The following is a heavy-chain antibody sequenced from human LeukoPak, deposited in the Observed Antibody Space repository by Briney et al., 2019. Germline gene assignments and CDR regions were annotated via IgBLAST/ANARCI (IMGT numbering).Heavy chain of an antibody. J-gene: IGHJ3*02. CDR1: NGSVSSNDYS. Sequence: SQTLSLTCTVSNGSVSSNDYSWSWVRQPPGRGQEWIGYMYYSGGSYYSPSLKSRVTISVDTSKNRFSLKLSSVTAADTAVYYCARAHYYGSGSPDAFDIWGQRTLVTVFS. CDR2: MYYSGGS. D-gene: IGHD3-10*01. V-gene: IGHV4-30-4*01. CDR3: ARAHYYGSGSPDAFDI.